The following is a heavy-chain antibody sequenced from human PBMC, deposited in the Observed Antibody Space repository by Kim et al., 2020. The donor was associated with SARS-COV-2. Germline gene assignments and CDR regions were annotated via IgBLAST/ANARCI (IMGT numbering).Heavy chain of an antibody. CDR3: ARDIRGALRGIVVVPAATFDP. J-gene: IGHJ5*02. CDR1: GVSISSSSYY. V-gene: IGHV4-39*02. CDR2: IYYSGST. D-gene: IGHD2-2*01. Sequence: SETLSLTCTVSGVSISSSSYYWGWIRQPPGKGLEWIGSIYYSGSTYYNPSLKSRVTISVDTSKNQFSLKLSSVTAADTAVYYCARDIRGALRGIVVVPAATFDPWGQGTLVTVSS.